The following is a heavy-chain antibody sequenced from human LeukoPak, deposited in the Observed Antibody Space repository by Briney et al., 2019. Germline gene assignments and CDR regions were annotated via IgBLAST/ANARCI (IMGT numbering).Heavy chain of an antibody. CDR1: GGSISSYY. CDR2: IYYSGST. Sequence: SETLSLTCTVSGGSISSYYWSWIRQPPGKGLEWIGYIYYSGSTNYNPSLKSRVTISVDTSKNQFSLKLSSVTAADTAVYYCARALVGIFGVVTPVYYYMDVWGKGTTVTVSS. D-gene: IGHD3-3*01. V-gene: IGHV4-59*01. CDR3: ARALVGIFGVVTPVYYYMDV. J-gene: IGHJ6*03.